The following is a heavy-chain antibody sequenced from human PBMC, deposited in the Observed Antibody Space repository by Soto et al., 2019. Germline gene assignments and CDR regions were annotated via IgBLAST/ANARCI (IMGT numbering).Heavy chain of an antibody. V-gene: IGHV5-51*01. D-gene: IGHD2-2*01. Sequence: GESLKISCKGSGYSFTSYWIGWVRQMPGKGLEWMGIIYPGDSDTRYSPSFQGQVTISADKSISTAYLQWSSLKASDTAMYYCARQYGEYCSSANCYSLDYWGQGTLVTVSS. J-gene: IGHJ4*02. CDR1: GYSFTSYW. CDR2: IYPGDSDT. CDR3: ARQYGEYCSSANCYSLDY.